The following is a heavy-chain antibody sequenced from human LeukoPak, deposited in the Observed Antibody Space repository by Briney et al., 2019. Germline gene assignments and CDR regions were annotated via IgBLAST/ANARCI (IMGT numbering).Heavy chain of an antibody. CDR3: ARDGRPRYYYYYMDV. J-gene: IGHJ6*03. V-gene: IGHV3-9*01. CDR1: GFTISSYW. D-gene: IGHD1-26*01. CDR2: ISWNSDSI. Sequence: GGSLRLSCAASGFTISSYWMSWVRQVPEKGLEWVSGISWNSDSIAYADSVKGRFTISRDNAKSSLYLQMNSLRAEDTAVYYCARDGRPRYYYYYMDVWGKGTTVTISS.